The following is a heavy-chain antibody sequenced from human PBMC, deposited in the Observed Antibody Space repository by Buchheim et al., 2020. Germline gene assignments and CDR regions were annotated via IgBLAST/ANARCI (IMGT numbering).Heavy chain of an antibody. Sequence: QVQLVQSGAEVRKPGASVKVSCKPSGYTFTTYGIHWVRQAPGQSLEWMGWINTADGATNSSPSFQGRITITRDTSANPVYMEFNSLRSEDTAVYYCARLRLWLLDYWGQGTL. D-gene: IGHD5-18*01. CDR2: INTADGAT. J-gene: IGHJ4*02. V-gene: IGHV1-3*04. CDR3: ARLRLWLLDY. CDR1: GYTFTTYG.